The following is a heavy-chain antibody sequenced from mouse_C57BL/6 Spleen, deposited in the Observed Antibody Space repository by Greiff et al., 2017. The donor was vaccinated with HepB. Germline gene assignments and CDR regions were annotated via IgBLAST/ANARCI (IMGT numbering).Heavy chain of an antibody. CDR3: ASPTYYGSSPTYFDV. Sequence: VQLQQSGAELVKPGASVKLSCTASGFNIKDYYMHWVKQRTEQGLEWIGRIDPEDGETKYAPKFQDKATITADTSSNTAYLQLSSLTSEDTAVYYCASPTYYGSSPTYFDVWGTGTTVTVSS. CDR1: GFNIKDYY. D-gene: IGHD1-1*01. CDR2: IDPEDGET. V-gene: IGHV14-2*01. J-gene: IGHJ1*03.